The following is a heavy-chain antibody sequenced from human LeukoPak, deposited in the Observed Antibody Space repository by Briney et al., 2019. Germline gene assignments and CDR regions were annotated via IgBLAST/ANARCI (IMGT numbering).Heavy chain of an antibody. D-gene: IGHD3-22*01. Sequence: GSSVKVSCKASGGTFSSYAISWVRQAPGQGLEWMGRIIPILGIANYAQKFQGRVTITADKSTSTAYMEPSSLRSEDTAVYYCAKAMDLYYYDSSGYPGAFDIWGQGTMVTVSS. CDR2: IIPILGIA. CDR1: GGTFSSYA. CDR3: AKAMDLYYYDSSGYPGAFDI. J-gene: IGHJ3*02. V-gene: IGHV1-69*04.